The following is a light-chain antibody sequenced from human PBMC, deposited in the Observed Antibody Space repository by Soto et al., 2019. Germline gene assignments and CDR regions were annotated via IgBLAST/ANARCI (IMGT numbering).Light chain of an antibody. CDR1: SSNIGSNT. CDR3: AAWDDRLGVV. J-gene: IGLJ2*01. Sequence: QSVLTQPPSASGTPGQRVTISCSGSSSNIGSNTVNWYQQLPGTAPKLLIYSNNQRPSGVPDRFSGSKSGTSASLAISGLQSEDEADYYCAAWDDRLGVVFGGGTKLTVL. V-gene: IGLV1-44*01. CDR2: SNN.